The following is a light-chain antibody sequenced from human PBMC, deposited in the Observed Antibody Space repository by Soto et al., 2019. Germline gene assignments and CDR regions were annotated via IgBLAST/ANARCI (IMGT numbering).Light chain of an antibody. CDR2: GAY. V-gene: IGKV1-5*03. Sequence: DMQMTQSPSTLSASVGDRVTITCRANRTINDWLAWYQQKPGKAPKLLIYGAYNLQTGVPSRFSGSGSGTEFTLTISSLQPDDFATYYCQRYNYYFGGGTKVDFK. J-gene: IGKJ4*01. CDR3: QRYNYY. CDR1: RTINDW.